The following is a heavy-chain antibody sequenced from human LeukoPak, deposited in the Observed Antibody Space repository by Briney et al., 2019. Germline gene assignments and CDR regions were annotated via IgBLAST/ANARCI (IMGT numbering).Heavy chain of an antibody. CDR2: IKEDGTET. V-gene: IGHV3-7*03. J-gene: IGHJ4*02. Sequence: GGSLRLSCAAPGFIFSSNWMSWVRLAPGKGLEWVANIKEDGTETYYVDSVKGRFTISRDNAKNSLYLQMNSLRVEDTAVYYCAKEGRSLQTYWGQGTLVTVSS. D-gene: IGHD5-24*01. CDR3: AKEGRSLQTY. CDR1: GFIFSSNW.